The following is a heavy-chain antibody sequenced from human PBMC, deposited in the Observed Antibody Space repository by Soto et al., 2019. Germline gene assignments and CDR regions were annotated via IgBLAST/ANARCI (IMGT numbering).Heavy chain of an antibody. J-gene: IGHJ4*02. V-gene: IGHV1-46*01. CDR3: ARGGHVVVVTAALDY. D-gene: IGHD2-21*02. Sequence: QVQLMQSGAEVKKPGASVKVFCKASGDTFSDYYIHWVRQAPGQGLEWMRTVNPSGGHTTYSQHFLGRVTMTRDTSTSTLHMELTSLTSEDTAVYYCARGGHVVVVTAALDYWGQGTLVTVSS. CDR1: GDTFSDYY. CDR2: VNPSGGHT.